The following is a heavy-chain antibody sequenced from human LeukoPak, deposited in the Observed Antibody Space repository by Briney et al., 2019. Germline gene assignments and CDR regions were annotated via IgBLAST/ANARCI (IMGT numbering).Heavy chain of an antibody. J-gene: IGHJ4*02. CDR3: ARDAAMYSSGWYFDY. CDR1: GFTFTSYD. CDR2: MNPNNGNT. V-gene: IGHV1-8*01. Sequence: ASVKVSCKASGFTFTSYDINWVRQTTGQGLEWMGWMNPNNGNTGYAQKFQGRVTMTRDTSTSTVYMELSSLRSEDTAVYYCARDAAMYSSGWYFDYWGQGTLVTVSS. D-gene: IGHD6-19*01.